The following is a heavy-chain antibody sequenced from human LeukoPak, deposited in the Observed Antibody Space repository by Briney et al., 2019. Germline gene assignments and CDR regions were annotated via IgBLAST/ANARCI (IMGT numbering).Heavy chain of an antibody. Sequence: SETLSLTCTVSGGSIRSYYWSWIRQPPGRGLEWIGYIYYSGSTNYNPSLKSRVSISVDTSKNQFSLKLSSVTAADTAVYYCARTGSTVTMLYPFDHWGQGTLVTVSS. V-gene: IGHV4-59*01. CDR3: ARTGSTVTMLYPFDH. D-gene: IGHD4-17*01. CDR1: GGSIRSYY. J-gene: IGHJ4*02. CDR2: IYYSGST.